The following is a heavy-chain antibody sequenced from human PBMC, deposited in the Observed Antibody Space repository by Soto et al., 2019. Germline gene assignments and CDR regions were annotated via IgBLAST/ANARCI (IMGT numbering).Heavy chain of an antibody. J-gene: IGHJ3*02. Sequence: PSETLSLTCAVYGGSFSGYYWSWIRQPPGKGLEWIGEINHSGSTNYNPSLKSRVTISVDTSKNQFSLKLSSVTAADTAVYYCASESPYCSGGSCYGSAFDIWGQGTMVTVSS. D-gene: IGHD2-15*01. CDR2: INHSGST. V-gene: IGHV4-34*01. CDR1: GGSFSGYY. CDR3: ASESPYCSGGSCYGSAFDI.